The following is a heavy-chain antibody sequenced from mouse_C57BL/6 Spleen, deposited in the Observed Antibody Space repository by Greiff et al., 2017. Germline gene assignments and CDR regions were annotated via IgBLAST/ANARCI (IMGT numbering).Heavy chain of an antibody. J-gene: IGHJ2*01. CDR3: ARGDDGYYFDY. V-gene: IGHV5-17*01. Sequence: EVMLVESGGGLVKPGGSLKLSCAASGFTFSDYGMPWVRQAPEKGLEWVAYISSGSSTIYYADTVKGRFTISRDNAKNTLFLQMTSLRSEDTAMYYCARGDDGYYFDYWGQGTTLTVSS. CDR1: GFTFSDYG. D-gene: IGHD2-3*01. CDR2: ISSGSSTI.